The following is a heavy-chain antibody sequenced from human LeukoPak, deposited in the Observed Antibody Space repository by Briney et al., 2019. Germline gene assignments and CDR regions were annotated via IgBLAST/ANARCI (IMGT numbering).Heavy chain of an antibody. Sequence: GGSLRLSCAASGFTFSSYGMHWVRQAPGKGLEWVAVISYDGSDKYYADSVKGRFTISRDNSKNTLYLQMNSLRAEDTAVYYCAKDSGNWFDPWGQGTLVTVSS. V-gene: IGHV3-30*18. CDR3: AKDSGNWFDP. J-gene: IGHJ5*02. D-gene: IGHD3-10*01. CDR2: ISYDGSDK. CDR1: GFTFSSYG.